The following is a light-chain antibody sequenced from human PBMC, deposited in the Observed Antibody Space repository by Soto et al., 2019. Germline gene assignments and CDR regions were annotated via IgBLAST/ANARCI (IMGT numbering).Light chain of an antibody. Sequence: EIVLTQSPATLYVSPGGRATLSCRASQNVMYNLAWYQQKPGQAPRRLIFGASNRAAGVPDRFSGSASGTDFTLTISKLEPDDFAVYYCQQYSSTPYTFGQGSRLEIK. CDR3: QQYSSTPYT. CDR1: QNVMYN. CDR2: GAS. V-gene: IGKV3-20*01. J-gene: IGKJ2*01.